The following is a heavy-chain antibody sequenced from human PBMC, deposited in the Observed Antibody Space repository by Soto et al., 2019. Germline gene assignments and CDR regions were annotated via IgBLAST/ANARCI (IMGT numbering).Heavy chain of an antibody. Sequence: EVQLVESGGGLVQPGGSLRLSCAASGFTFSSYWMSWVRQAPGKGLEWVSNIKQDGSEKYYVDSVKGRFTISRDNAKNSLYLQMNSLGAEDTAVYYGAARRMTTVTTVDYWGQGTLVTVSS. CDR3: AARRMTTVTTVDY. V-gene: IGHV3-7*01. CDR2: IKQDGSEK. CDR1: GFTFSSYW. J-gene: IGHJ4*02. D-gene: IGHD4-17*01.